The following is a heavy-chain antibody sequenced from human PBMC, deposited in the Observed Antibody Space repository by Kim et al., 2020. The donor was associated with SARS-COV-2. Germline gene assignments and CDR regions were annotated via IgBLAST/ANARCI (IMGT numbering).Heavy chain of an antibody. CDR3: AKDDGDGGASPLDY. CDR1: GFTFSRYT. D-gene: IGHD1-26*01. CDR2: IWYDGNSK. Sequence: GGSLRLSCAASGFTFSRYTMYWVRQAPGKGLECVAFIWYDGNSKYYADSVRGRFTISRDNSNNTLYLQMNGLRAEDTAVYYCAKDDGDGGASPLDYWGQGTLVTVSS. V-gene: IGHV3-30*02. J-gene: IGHJ4*02.